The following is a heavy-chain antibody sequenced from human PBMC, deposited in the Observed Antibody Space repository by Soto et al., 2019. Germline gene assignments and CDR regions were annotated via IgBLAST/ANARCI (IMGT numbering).Heavy chain of an antibody. Sequence: EVQMVESGGGLVQPGGSLRLSCEVSGLTFSKFEMTWVRQAPGQGLEWVSSISSEGATIYYADSVKGRFTISRDNDKNLLYLQMNSLKGEDTATYYCVRVGIVARPYWGQGTPVTVSS. V-gene: IGHV3-48*03. CDR3: VRVGIVARPY. CDR1: GLTFSKFE. J-gene: IGHJ4*02. CDR2: ISSEGATI. D-gene: IGHD2-21*01.